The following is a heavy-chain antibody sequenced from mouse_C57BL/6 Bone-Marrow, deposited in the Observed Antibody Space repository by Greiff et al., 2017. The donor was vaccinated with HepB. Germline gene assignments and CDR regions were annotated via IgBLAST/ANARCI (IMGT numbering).Heavy chain of an antibody. CDR3: ARGGVVAPDY. J-gene: IGHJ2*01. V-gene: IGHV5-16*01. D-gene: IGHD1-1*01. Sequence: LQQSEGGLVQPGSSMKLSCTASGFTFSDYYMAWVRQVPEKGLEWVANINYDGSSTYYLDSLKSRFIISRDNAKNILYLQMSSLKSEDTATYYCARGGVVAPDYWGQGTTLTVSS. CDR2: INYDGSST. CDR1: GFTFSDYY.